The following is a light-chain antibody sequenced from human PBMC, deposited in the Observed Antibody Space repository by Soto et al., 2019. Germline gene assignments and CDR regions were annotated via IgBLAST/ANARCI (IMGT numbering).Light chain of an antibody. Sequence: ETVLTQSPATLSLSPGERATLSCRASQSVKTYLAWYQQKPGQVPRLLIYDASNRATGIPARFSGSGSGTDFTLSISSLDPADFAVYYCQSRSSWPPVLTFGGGTKVEIK. CDR1: QSVKTY. CDR2: DAS. V-gene: IGKV3-11*01. CDR3: QSRSSWPPVLT. J-gene: IGKJ4*01.